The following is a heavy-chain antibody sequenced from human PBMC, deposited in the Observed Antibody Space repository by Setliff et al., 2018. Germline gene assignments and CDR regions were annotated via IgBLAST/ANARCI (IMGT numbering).Heavy chain of an antibody. V-gene: IGHV4-39*07. Sequence: PSETLSLTCSVSGVSLTSSHFYWSWVRQTPGKGLEWIGSTYDSGSAYYNPSLNSRVTISEDTSKNQFSLKLTSVTAADAAVYYCARAAVTSGARADYFDNWGRGTLVTVS. J-gene: IGHJ4*02. CDR2: TYDSGSA. CDR1: GVSLTSSHFY. CDR3: ARAAVTSGARADYFDN. D-gene: IGHD4-17*01.